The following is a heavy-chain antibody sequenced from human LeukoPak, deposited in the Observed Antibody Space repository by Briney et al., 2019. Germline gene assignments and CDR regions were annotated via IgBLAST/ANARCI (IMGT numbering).Heavy chain of an antibody. V-gene: IGHV1-2*02. J-gene: IGHJ4*02. Sequence: GASVEASCKASGYTFTGYYMHWVRQAPGQGLEWMGWINPNSGGTNYAQKFQGRVTMTRDTSISTAYMELSRLRADDTAVYYCARNDFWSGFDYWGQGTLVTVSS. CDR3: ARNDFWSGFDY. CDR1: GYTFTGYY. D-gene: IGHD3-3*01. CDR2: INPNSGGT.